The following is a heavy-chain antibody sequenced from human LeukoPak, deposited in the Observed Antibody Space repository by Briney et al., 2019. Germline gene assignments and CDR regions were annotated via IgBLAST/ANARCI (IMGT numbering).Heavy chain of an antibody. CDR3: ARGSFYDILTGYYFDY. J-gene: IGHJ4*02. CDR1: GGSISSYY. D-gene: IGHD3-9*01. Sequence: PSETLSLTCTVSGGSISSYYWSWIRQPPGKGLEWIGYIYYSGSTNYNPSLESRVTISLDTSTNQFSLKLRSVTAADTAVYYCARGSFYDILTGYYFDYWGQGTLVTVSS. V-gene: IGHV4-59*01. CDR2: IYYSGST.